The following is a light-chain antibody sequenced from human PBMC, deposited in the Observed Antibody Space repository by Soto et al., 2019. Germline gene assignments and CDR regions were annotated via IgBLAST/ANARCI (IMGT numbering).Light chain of an antibody. CDR2: GAS. J-gene: IGKJ4*01. V-gene: IGKV3-20*01. Sequence: EIVLTQSPGTLSLSPGERATLSCRATQSVSSTYLAWYQQKPGQAPRLLIYGASSRATGIPDRFSGSWSGTDFTLTISRLEPEDFAVYYCQQYGISPLTFGGGTKVEIQ. CDR3: QQYGISPLT. CDR1: QSVSSTY.